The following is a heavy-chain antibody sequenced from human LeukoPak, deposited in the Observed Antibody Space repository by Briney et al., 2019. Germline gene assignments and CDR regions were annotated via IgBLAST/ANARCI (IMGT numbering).Heavy chain of an antibody. CDR3: ATVDCSGGSCYRFDY. D-gene: IGHD2-15*01. CDR1: GYAFTSYY. J-gene: IGHJ4*02. Sequence: ASVKVSCKASGYAFTSYYMQWVRQAPGQGLEWMGIINPRDGTTSYTQKFQGRATVTRDTSTSTVYMELRSLRSEDTAMYYCATVDCSGGSCYRFDYWGQGTLVTVSS. V-gene: IGHV1-46*01. CDR2: INPRDGTT.